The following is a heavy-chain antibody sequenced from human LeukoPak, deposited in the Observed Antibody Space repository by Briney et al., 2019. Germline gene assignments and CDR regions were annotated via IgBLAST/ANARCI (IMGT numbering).Heavy chain of an antibody. CDR2: IRFDGSNN. V-gene: IGHV3-30*02. CDR3: AKEWYVGSPPDY. J-gene: IGHJ4*02. D-gene: IGHD3-10*01. CDR1: GFTFSSYG. Sequence: GGSLRLSRAASGFTFSSYGMHWVRQAPGKGLEWVASIRFDGSNNYYADSVKGRFTISRDNSRNTLYLQMNSLRPEDTALYYCAKEWYVGSPPDYWGQGTQVTVSS.